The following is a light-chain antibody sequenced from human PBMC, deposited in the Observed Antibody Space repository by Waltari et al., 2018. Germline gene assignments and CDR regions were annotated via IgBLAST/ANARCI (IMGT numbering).Light chain of an antibody. CDR1: QSVRTD. CDR3: QHYGNWPLA. J-gene: IGKJ4*01. CDR2: DTS. Sequence: EIEVTQSPATLSVSPGERVTLSCRASQSVRTDLAWYQQKPGQTPRVLNYDTSTRATGNPARFSGSGSGTEFTLTISSLQPEDFALYYCQHYGNWPLAFGGGTKVEIK. V-gene: IGKV3-15*01.